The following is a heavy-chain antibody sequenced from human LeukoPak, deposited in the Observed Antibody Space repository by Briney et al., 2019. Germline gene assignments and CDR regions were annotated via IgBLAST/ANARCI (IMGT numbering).Heavy chain of an antibody. D-gene: IGHD4-17*01. CDR2: ISPVSSYT. CDR1: GFSFNSYT. J-gene: IGHJ4*02. CDR3: ARGYGDYVDY. Sequence: GGSLRLSCLASGFSFNSYTMNWVREAPGKGLEWVSTISPVSSYTWYAESVKGRFTISRDNAKNSLYLQMNSLRAEDTAVYYCARGYGDYVDYWGQGTLVTVSS. V-gene: IGHV3-21*01.